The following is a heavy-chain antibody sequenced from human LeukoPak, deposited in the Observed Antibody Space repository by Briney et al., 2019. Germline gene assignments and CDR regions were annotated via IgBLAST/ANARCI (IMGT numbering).Heavy chain of an antibody. V-gene: IGHV4-59*08. CDR3: ARHPFYGGTAHPYFDY. CDR1: GGSLTNYY. Sequence: KPSETLSLTCSVSGGSLTNYYWGWIRQPPGKGLEFIGYIHSDGTTNYDSSLQSRVAISVDTSKNQFSLKLSSVTAADTAVYYCARHPFYGGTAHPYFDYWGQGTLVTVSS. D-gene: IGHD4-23*01. J-gene: IGHJ4*02. CDR2: IHSDGTT.